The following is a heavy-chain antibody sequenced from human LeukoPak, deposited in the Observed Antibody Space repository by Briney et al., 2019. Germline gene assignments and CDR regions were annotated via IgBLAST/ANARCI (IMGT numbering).Heavy chain of an antibody. CDR1: GYTFTSYY. D-gene: IGHD3-9*01. CDR3: ARVGRYFDFYDY. J-gene: IGHJ4*02. V-gene: IGHV1-46*01. CDR2: INPSGGST. Sequence: GASVKVSCKASGYTFTSYYMHWARQAPGQGLEWMGIINPSGGSTSYAQKFQGRVTMTRDMSTSTVYMELSSLRSEDTAVYYCARVGRYFDFYDYWGQGTLVTVSS.